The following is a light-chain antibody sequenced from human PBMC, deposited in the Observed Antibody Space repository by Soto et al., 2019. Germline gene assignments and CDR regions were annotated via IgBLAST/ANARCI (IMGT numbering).Light chain of an antibody. CDR1: SSNIGNND. CDR2: DNN. V-gene: IGLV1-51*01. Sequence: QSVLTQPPSVSAAPGQTVTISCSGSSSNIGNNDVSWYQHLPGTAPKLLIYDNNKRPSGIPDRFSGTMSGTSATLGITGLQTGDEADYYCGTWDSSLIAGLFGGGTKVTVL. CDR3: GTWDSSLIAGL. J-gene: IGLJ2*01.